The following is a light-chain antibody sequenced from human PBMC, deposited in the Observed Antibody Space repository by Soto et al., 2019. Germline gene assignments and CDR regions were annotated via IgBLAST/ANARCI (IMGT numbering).Light chain of an antibody. CDR3: SSYTTSNTRQIV. CDR2: DVS. Sequence: QSALTQPASVSGAPVQSITISCTGTSSDVVGYNYVSWYQQHPGKAPKFMIYDVSNRPSGVSNRFSGSKSGNTASLTISGLQAEDEADYYCSSYTTSNTRQIVFGTGTKVTVL. J-gene: IGLJ1*01. V-gene: IGLV2-14*01. CDR1: SSDVVGYNY.